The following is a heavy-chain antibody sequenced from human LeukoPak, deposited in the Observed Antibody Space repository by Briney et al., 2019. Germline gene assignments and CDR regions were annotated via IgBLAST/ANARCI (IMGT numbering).Heavy chain of an antibody. D-gene: IGHD3-22*01. CDR3: AKDRYYDSSGGVDY. V-gene: IGHV3-9*01. CDR2: ISWNSGSI. J-gene: IGHJ4*02. CDR1: GFTFDDYA. Sequence: PGGSLRLSCAASGFTFDDYAMHWVRQAPGKGLEWVSGISWNSGSIGYADSVKGRFTISRDNAKNSLYLQMNSLRAEDTALYYCAKDRYYDSSGGVDYWGQGTLVTVSS.